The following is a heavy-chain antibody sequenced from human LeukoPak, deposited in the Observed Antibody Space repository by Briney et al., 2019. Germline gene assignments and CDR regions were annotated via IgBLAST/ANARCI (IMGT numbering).Heavy chain of an antibody. J-gene: IGHJ4*02. CDR3: ASETTVTSLGY. D-gene: IGHD4-17*01. Sequence: GGSLRLSCAASGFTVSSNYMSWVRQAPGKRLEWVSVIYSGGSTYYADSVKGRFTISRDNSKNTLYLQMNSLRAEDTAVYYCASETTVTSLGYWGQGTLVTVSS. CDR2: IYSGGST. V-gene: IGHV3-66*02. CDR1: GFTVSSNY.